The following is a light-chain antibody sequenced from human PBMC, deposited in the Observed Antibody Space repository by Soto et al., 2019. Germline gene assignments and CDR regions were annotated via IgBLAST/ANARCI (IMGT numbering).Light chain of an antibody. CDR3: SSYTRNSTLV. J-gene: IGLJ2*01. Sequence: QSVLTQPASVPGSPGQSITISCTGTSSDVGGYNYVSWYQQHPGKAPKFMIYEVSNRPSGVSNRFSGSKSGNTASLTISGLQAEDEADYYCSSYTRNSTLVFGGGTKLTVL. V-gene: IGLV2-14*01. CDR1: SSDVGGYNY. CDR2: EVS.